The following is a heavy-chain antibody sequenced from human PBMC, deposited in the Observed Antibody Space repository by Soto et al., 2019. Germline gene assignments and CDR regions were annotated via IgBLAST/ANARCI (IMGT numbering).Heavy chain of an antibody. Sequence: SETLSLTCTVSGGSISSSSYYWGWIRQPPGKGLEWIGSIYYSGSTYYNPSLKNRVTISVDTSKNQISLKLSSVTAADTAVYYCARGDIVATIGFFDYWGQGTLVTVSS. CDR1: GGSISSSSYY. CDR2: IYYSGST. V-gene: IGHV4-39*07. CDR3: ARGDIVATIGFFDY. D-gene: IGHD5-12*01. J-gene: IGHJ4*02.